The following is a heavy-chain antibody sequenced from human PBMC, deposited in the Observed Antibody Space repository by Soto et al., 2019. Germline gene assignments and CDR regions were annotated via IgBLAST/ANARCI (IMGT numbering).Heavy chain of an antibody. V-gene: IGHV1-2*04. CDR3: ARAYSSSDDFDY. CDR2: INPNSGGT. D-gene: IGHD3-22*01. CDR1: GYAFIDFY. J-gene: IGHJ4*02. Sequence: QVQLVQSGAEVKKPGASVKVSCKASGYAFIDFYLHWVRQATGPGLEWMGWINPNSGGTNYAQKFQGWVTMTRDTSISTAYMELNSDDTAVYYCARAYSSSDDFDYWGQGTLVTVSS.